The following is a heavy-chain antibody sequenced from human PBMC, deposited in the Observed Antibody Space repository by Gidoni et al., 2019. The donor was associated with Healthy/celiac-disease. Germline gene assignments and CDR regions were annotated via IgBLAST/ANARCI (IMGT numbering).Heavy chain of an antibody. V-gene: IGHV3-30-3*01. CDR1: GFTVSRYG. Sequence: QVQLVEAGGGVVQHGRSLRLPCAASGFTVSRYGLHWVRQAPGKGLGWVAVLSSDGSNKSYTDSVKGRFTISRDNSKNTLYLQINSLRAEDTAVYYCARDGGGSPDYYYGMDVWGQGTTVTVSS. CDR3: ARDGGGSPDYYYGMDV. J-gene: IGHJ6*02. D-gene: IGHD3-16*01. CDR2: LSSDGSNK.